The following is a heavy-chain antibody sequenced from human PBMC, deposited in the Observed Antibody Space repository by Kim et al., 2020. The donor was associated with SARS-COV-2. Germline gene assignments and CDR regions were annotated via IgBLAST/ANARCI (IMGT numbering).Heavy chain of an antibody. CDR3: VKSYIAARLGRGWFDP. Sequence: SVKGRFTISRDNSKNTLYLQMSSLRAEDTAVYYCVKSYIAARLGRGWFDPWGQGTLVTVSS. J-gene: IGHJ5*02. V-gene: IGHV3-64D*09. D-gene: IGHD6-6*01.